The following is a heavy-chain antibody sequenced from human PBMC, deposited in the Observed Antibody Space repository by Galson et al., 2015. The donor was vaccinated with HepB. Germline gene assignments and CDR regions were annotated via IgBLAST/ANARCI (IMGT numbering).Heavy chain of an antibody. CDR2: IYPGDSDT. D-gene: IGHD3-10*01. CDR1: GYSFTSYW. CDR3: ATGAVGELLFRAFDI. J-gene: IGHJ3*02. Sequence: QSGAEVTKPGESLKISCKGSGYSFTSYWIGWVRQMPGKGLEWMGIIYPGDSDTRYSPSFQGQVTISADKSISTAYLQWSSLKASDTAMYYCATGAVGELLFRAFDIWGQGTMVTVSS. V-gene: IGHV5-51*01.